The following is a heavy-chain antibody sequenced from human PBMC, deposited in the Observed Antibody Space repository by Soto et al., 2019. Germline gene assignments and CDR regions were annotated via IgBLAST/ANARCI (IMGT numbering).Heavy chain of an antibody. Sequence: EVQLVESGGGLVQPGGSLRLSCAASGFTFSRYWMDWVRQAPGKGLMWVSRISSDGSTSSADSVKGRFTIYRDNATNTLYLHMNSLRAADTAEYYCAKAGDSIAYRRGRADIYYMDDWGKGTPVTVSS. CDR1: GFTFSRYW. J-gene: IGHJ6*03. V-gene: IGHV3-74*01. D-gene: IGHD6-6*01. CDR2: ISSDGST. CDR3: AKAGDSIAYRRGRADIYYMDD.